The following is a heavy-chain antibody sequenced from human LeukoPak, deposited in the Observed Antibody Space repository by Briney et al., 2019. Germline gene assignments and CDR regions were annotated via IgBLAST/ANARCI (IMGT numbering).Heavy chain of an antibody. V-gene: IGHV3-21*04. CDR1: GFTFSGYS. CDR3: AKDQLAYCGGDCYSAP. Sequence: GGSLRLSCAASGFTFSGYSMNWVRQAPGKGLEWVSSISSSSRYIYYADSVKGRFTISRDNSKNTLYLLMNSLRAEDTAVYYCAKDQLAYCGGDCYSAPWGQGTLVTVSS. J-gene: IGHJ5*02. D-gene: IGHD2-21*02. CDR2: ISSSSRYI.